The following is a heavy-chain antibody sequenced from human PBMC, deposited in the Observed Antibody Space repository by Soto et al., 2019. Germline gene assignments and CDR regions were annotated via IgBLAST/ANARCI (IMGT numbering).Heavy chain of an antibody. CDR1: GYNFTSDW. D-gene: IGHD5-18*01. CDR2: IDPRDSYT. Sequence: GESLKISCKGSGYNFTSDWISWVRQMPGKGLEWMGRIDPRDSYTNYRPSFQGHVTISADKSISTAYLQWSSLKASDTAMYFCARGPGYSYGLGYYYGMDVWGQGTTVTVSS. CDR3: ARGPGYSYGLGYYYGMDV. V-gene: IGHV5-10-1*01. J-gene: IGHJ6*02.